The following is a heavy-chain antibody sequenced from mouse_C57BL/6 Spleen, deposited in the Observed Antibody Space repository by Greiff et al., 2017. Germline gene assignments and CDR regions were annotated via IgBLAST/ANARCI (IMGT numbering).Heavy chain of an antibody. J-gene: IGHJ3*01. Sequence: EVQLVQSGGDLVKPGGSLKLSCEASGYTFSSYGMSWVRQTPGKGLEWVATINSGGRNTYYPDSVKGRVTISRDNAKSTLYLQMSSLTSEDTAMYYCARQDYYGPFAYWGQGTLVTVSA. D-gene: IGHD1-1*01. CDR2: INSGGRNT. CDR1: GYTFSSYG. V-gene: IGHV5-6*01. CDR3: ARQDYYGPFAY.